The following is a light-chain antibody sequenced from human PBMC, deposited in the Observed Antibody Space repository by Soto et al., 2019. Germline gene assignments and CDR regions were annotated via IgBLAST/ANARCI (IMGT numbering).Light chain of an antibody. CDR1: SSNIGSNY. V-gene: IGLV1-47*01. J-gene: IGLJ3*02. Sequence: QPVLTQPPSASGTPGQRVTISCSGSSSNIGSNYVYWYQQLPGTAPKLLIYRNNQRPSGVPDRFSGSKSGTSASLAISGLRSEDEADYYCAAWDDSRGVFGGGTKVTVL. CDR3: AAWDDSRGV. CDR2: RNN.